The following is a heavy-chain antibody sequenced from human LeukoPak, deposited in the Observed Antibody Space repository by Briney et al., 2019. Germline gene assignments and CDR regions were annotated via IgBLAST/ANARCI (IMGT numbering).Heavy chain of an antibody. CDR1: GGSISSGDYY. J-gene: IGHJ5*02. CDR2: IYYSGST. CDR3: ARSKYYYDSSGGFDP. V-gene: IGHV4-30-4*01. D-gene: IGHD3-22*01. Sequence: SQTLSLTCTVSGGSISSGDYYWSWIRQPPGKGLEWIGYIYYSGSTYYNPSLKSRVTISVDTSKNQFSLKLSSVTAADTAVYYCARSKYYYDSSGGFDPWGQGTLVTVSS.